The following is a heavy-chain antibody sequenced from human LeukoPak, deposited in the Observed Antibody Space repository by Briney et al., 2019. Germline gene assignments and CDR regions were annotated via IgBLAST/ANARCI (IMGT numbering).Heavy chain of an antibody. CDR1: GYTLTNYW. CDR2: IYPGDSDT. CDR3: ARRNGDYAVDY. Sequence: GESLKISCKGSGYTLTNYWIGWVCQMPGKGLGWMGIIYPGDSDTRYSPSFQGQVTISADKSISTAYLQWSSLKASDSAVYYCARRNGDYAVDYWGQGTLVTVSS. J-gene: IGHJ4*02. D-gene: IGHD4-17*01. V-gene: IGHV5-51*01.